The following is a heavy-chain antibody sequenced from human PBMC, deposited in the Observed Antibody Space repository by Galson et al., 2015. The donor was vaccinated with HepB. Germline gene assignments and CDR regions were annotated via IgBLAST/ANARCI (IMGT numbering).Heavy chain of an antibody. CDR2: IIPIFGTA. D-gene: IGHD5-24*01. CDR1: GGTFSSYA. Sequence: SVKVSCKASGGTFSSYAISWVRQAPGQGLEWMGGIIPIFGTANYAQKFQGRVTITADETTSTAYMELSSLRSEDTAVYYCARDGRDGYTSVQTSKYNWFDPWGQGTLVTVSS. V-gene: IGHV1-69*13. CDR3: ARDGRDGYTSVQTSKYNWFDP. J-gene: IGHJ5*02.